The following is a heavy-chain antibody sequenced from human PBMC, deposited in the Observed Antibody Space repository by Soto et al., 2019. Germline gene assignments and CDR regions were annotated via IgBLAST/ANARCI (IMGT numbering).Heavy chain of an antibody. CDR2: INKNGFTI. D-gene: IGHD6-19*01. CDR1: GFTLTTYS. V-gene: IGHV3-48*02. J-gene: IGHJ4*02. Sequence: VGSLRLSCAVSGFTLTTYSMNWVRQAPGKGLEWISFINKNGFTIYYADSVKGRFTISRDYDKNSLYLQMDSLRHEDTAVYYCARGAVTGTSLFDYWGLGTLVTVSS. CDR3: ARGAVTGTSLFDY.